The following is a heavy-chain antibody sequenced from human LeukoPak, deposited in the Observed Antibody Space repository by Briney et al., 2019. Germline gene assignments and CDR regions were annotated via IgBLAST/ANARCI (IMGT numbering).Heavy chain of an antibody. V-gene: IGHV4-39*07. J-gene: IGHJ5*02. D-gene: IGHD2-2*01. Sequence: SETLSLTCTDSGGSISSSSYYWGWIRQPPGKGLEWIGSIYYSGSTYYNPSLKSRVTISVDTSKNQFSLKLSSVTAADTAVYYCARGADCSSTSCYNWFDPWGQGTLVTVSS. CDR3: ARGADCSSTSCYNWFDP. CDR1: GGSISSSSYY. CDR2: IYYSGST.